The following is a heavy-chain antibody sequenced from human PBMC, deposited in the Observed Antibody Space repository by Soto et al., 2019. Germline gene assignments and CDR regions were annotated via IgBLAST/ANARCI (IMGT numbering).Heavy chain of an antibody. Sequence: VESLKISCKGSGYSFTSYWIGWVRQMPGKGLEWMGIIYPGDSDTRYSPSFQDQVTISADKSISTAYLQWSSLKASDTAMYYCARRVYCSSTSCYVDYMDVWGKGTTVTDSS. CDR2: IYPGDSDT. CDR1: GYSFTSYW. V-gene: IGHV5-51*01. CDR3: ARRVYCSSTSCYVDYMDV. J-gene: IGHJ6*03. D-gene: IGHD2-2*01.